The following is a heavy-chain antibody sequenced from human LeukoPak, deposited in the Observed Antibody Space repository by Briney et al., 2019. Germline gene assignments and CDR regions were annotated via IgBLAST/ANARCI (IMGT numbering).Heavy chain of an antibody. D-gene: IGHD2-2*01. J-gene: IGHJ6*03. CDR1: GGSISSHY. CDR3: ARAVVPAAVYYYYYMDV. V-gene: IGHV4-59*11. CDR2: IYYSGNT. Sequence: PSETLSLTCTVSGGSISSHYWSWIRQPPGKGLEWIGYIYYSGNTNYNPSLKSRVTISVDTSKNQFSLKLSSVTAADTAVYYCARAVVPAAVYYYYYMDVWGKGTTVTVSS.